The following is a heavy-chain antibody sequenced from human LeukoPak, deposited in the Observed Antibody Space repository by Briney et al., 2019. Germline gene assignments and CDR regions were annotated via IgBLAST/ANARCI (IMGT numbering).Heavy chain of an antibody. V-gene: IGHV3-7*01. D-gene: IGHD1-26*01. J-gene: IGHJ2*01. Sequence: PGGSLRLSCAASGFTFSRYWMTWVRQAPGKGLEWVANIKQDGSGKYYVDSVKGRFTISRDNAKNLLYLQMNSLRGEDTAVYYCASPFRIVVDVWGRGTLVTVSS. CDR1: GFTFSRYW. CDR3: ASPFRIVVDV. CDR2: IKQDGSGK.